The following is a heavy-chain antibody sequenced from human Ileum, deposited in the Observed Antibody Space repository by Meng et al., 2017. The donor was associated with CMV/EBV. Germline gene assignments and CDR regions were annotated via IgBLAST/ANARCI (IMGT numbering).Heavy chain of an antibody. D-gene: IGHD2-21*01. CDR3: ARDYCGGECDAFDI. CDR2: LTYDGSNK. V-gene: IGHV3-30-3*01. J-gene: IGHJ3*02. Sequence: LSLTCAASGFSLNDYTMHWVRQTPGKGLEWVALLTYDGSNKRYADSVKDRFTISRDSPKNTLYLQINSLRPEDTAVYYCARDYCGGECDAFDIWGQGTRVT. CDR1: GFSLNDYT.